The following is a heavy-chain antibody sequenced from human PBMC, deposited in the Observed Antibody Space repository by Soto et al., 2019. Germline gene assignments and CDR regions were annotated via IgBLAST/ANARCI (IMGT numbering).Heavy chain of an antibody. Sequence: GGSLRLSCAASGSTFSSYAMHWVRQAPGKGLEWVAVISYDGSNKYYADSVKGRFTISRDNSKNTLYLQMNSLRAEDTAVYYCARDPPYWGQGTLVTVSS. CDR2: ISYDGSNK. CDR1: GSTFSSYA. CDR3: ARDPPY. V-gene: IGHV3-30-3*01. J-gene: IGHJ4*02.